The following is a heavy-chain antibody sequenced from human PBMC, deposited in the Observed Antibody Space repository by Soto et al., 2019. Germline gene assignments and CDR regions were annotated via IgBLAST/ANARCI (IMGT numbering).Heavy chain of an antibody. V-gene: IGHV3-48*01. Sequence: PGGSLRLSCAASGFTFSSYSMNWVRQAPGKGLEWVSYISSSSSTIYYADSVKGRFTISRDNAKNSLYLQMNSLRAEDTAVYYCARDIWNYEGGFDYWGQGTLVTVSS. CDR3: ARDIWNYEGGFDY. CDR1: GFTFSSYS. J-gene: IGHJ4*02. D-gene: IGHD1-7*01. CDR2: ISSSSSTI.